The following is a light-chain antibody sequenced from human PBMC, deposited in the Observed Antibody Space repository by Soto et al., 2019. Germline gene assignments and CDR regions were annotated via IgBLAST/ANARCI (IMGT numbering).Light chain of an antibody. CDR3: QQYSRAPLT. J-gene: IGKJ1*01. CDR2: GAS. Sequence: EIVLPHSPGTLSLSPGERATLSCRASQRIDNTYLAWCQQKPGQAPRLVIYGASTRATDIPDMFSASGSGRDFTLTISRLEPEDFAVYYCQQYSRAPLTFGQGTKVEL. V-gene: IGKV3-20*01. CDR1: QRIDNTY.